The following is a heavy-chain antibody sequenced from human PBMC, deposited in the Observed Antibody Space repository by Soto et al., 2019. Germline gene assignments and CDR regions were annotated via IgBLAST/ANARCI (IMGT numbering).Heavy chain of an antibody. Sequence: QVQLVQSGAEVKKPGASVKVSCKASGYTFTSYAMHWVRQAPGQRLEWMGWINAGNGNTKYSQKFQGRVTITRDTSASTTYIELNSLRSEDTAVYYCARGPGGPDGPGDYWGQGTLATVSS. CDR2: INAGNGNT. J-gene: IGHJ4*02. CDR3: ARGPGGPDGPGDY. D-gene: IGHD2-15*01. CDR1: GYTFTSYA. V-gene: IGHV1-3*01.